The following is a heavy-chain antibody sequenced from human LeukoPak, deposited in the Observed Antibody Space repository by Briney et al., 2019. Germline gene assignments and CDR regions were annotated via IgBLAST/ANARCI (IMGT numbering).Heavy chain of an antibody. J-gene: IGHJ4*02. CDR1: GYTFTGYY. D-gene: IGHD3-22*01. CDR2: INPNSGGT. V-gene: IGHV1-2*02. Sequence: ASVKVSFKASGYTFTGYYMHWVRQAPGQGLEWMGWINPNSGGTNYAQKFQGRVTMTRDTSISTAYMELSRLRSDDTAVYYCARGLGYDDSSGPCYWGQGTLVTVSS. CDR3: ARGLGYDDSSGPCY.